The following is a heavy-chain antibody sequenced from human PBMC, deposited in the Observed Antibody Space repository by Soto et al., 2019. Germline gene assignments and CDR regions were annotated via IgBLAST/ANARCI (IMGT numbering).Heavy chain of an antibody. D-gene: IGHD3-16*01. CDR3: ARDYAARHYYYYGMDV. V-gene: IGHV1-8*01. CDR1: GYTFTSYD. J-gene: IGHJ6*02. Sequence: QVQLVQSGAEVKKPGASVKVSCKASGYTFTSYDINWVRQATGQGLEWMGWMNPNSGNTGYAQKFQGRVTMTRNTSLSTAYMELSSLRSEATAVYYCARDYAARHYYYYGMDVWGQGTTVTVSS. CDR2: MNPNSGNT.